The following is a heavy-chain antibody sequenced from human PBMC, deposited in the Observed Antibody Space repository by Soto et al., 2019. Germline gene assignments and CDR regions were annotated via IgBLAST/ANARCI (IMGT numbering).Heavy chain of an antibody. V-gene: IGHV3-23*01. Sequence: EVQLLESGGGLVQPGGSLRLSCAASGFTFSSYAMSWVRQAPGKGLEWYSGISGGGDSTSHADSVKGRCTLSRDNSKNTVYLKMKSLRGEDTAVYYCAKGHSSNGWYEDAFDIWGQGTKVIVSS. CDR1: GFTFSSYA. J-gene: IGHJ3*02. CDR3: AKGHSSNGWYEDAFDI. D-gene: IGHD6-19*01. CDR2: ISGGGDST.